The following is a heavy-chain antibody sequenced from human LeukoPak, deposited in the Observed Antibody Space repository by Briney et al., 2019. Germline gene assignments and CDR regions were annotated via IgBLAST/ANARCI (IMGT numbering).Heavy chain of an antibody. CDR3: AREGTAVTTEFDY. V-gene: IGHV3-48*03. CDR2: ISKSGSTI. J-gene: IGHJ4*02. CDR1: GLPFCCYV. D-gene: IGHD4-17*01. Sequence: GGSVRLSCAACGLPFCCYVVIWVGEARGEGVVWFSYISKSGSTIYYADSVKGRFTISRDNAKNSLYLQMNSLRAEDTAVYYCAREGTAVTTEFDYWGQGTLVTVSS.